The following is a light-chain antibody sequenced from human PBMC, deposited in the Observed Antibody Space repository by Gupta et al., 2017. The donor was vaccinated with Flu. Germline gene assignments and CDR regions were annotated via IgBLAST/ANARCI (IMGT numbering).Light chain of an antibody. Sequence: QSVLTQPPSASGTPGRRVTISCSGSSSNIGSNYVYWYQQLPGTAPKLLIYRNNQRPSGVPDRFSGSKSGTSASLAISXLXSEDEAXYYCAAWDDSLSAHWVFGGGTKLTVL. CDR1: SSNIGSNY. CDR3: AAWDDSLSAHWV. CDR2: RNN. J-gene: IGLJ3*02. V-gene: IGLV1-47*01.